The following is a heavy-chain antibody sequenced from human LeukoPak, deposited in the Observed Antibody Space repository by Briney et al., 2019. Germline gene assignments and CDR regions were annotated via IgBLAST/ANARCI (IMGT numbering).Heavy chain of an antibody. CDR1: GYPFTGYH. J-gene: IGHJ5*02. D-gene: IGHD5/OR15-5a*01. Sequence: ASVKVSCTASGYPFTGYHVHWVRQAPGQGLEWMGRISTDSGDADIAQKFQGRVTMTRDTSISTAYMELSRLTSDDSAVYYCAGLGSTVKGRIDPWGQGTSVTVSS. CDR3: AGLGSTVKGRIDP. CDR2: ISTDSGDA. V-gene: IGHV1-2*02.